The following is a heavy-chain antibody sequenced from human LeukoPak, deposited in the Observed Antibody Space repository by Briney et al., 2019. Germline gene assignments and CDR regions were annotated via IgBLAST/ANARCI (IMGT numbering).Heavy chain of an antibody. D-gene: IGHD3-10*01. CDR1: GFTFSSYG. Sequence: GGSLRLSCAASGFTFSSYGIHWVRQAPGKGLEWVALISYDGRNKYYADSVKGRFTISRDNSKNTLFLQMNSLRTEDTAVYYCAKGMSLYYGSGSYDYWGQGTLVTVSS. V-gene: IGHV3-30*18. J-gene: IGHJ4*02. CDR3: AKGMSLYYGSGSYDY. CDR2: ISYDGRNK.